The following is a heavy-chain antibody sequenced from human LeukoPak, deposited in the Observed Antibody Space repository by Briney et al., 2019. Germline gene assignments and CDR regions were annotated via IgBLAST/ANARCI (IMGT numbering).Heavy chain of an antibody. V-gene: IGHV3-48*03. D-gene: IGHD3-10*01. CDR1: GFTFSSYE. CDR3: ARTYYYGSGSYNY. CDR2: ISSSGSTI. J-gene: IGHJ4*02. Sequence: GGSLRLSCAASGFTFSSYEMNWVRQAPGKGLECVSYISSSGSTIYYADSVKGRFTISRDNAKNSLYLQMNSLRAEDTAVYYCARTYYYGSGSYNYWGQGTLVTVSS.